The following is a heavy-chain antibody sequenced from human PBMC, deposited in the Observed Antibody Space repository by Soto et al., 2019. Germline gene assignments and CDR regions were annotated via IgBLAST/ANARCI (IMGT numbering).Heavy chain of an antibody. CDR3: ARTDGYVDY. V-gene: IGHV4-59*01. CDR2: IYYSGST. CDR1: GGSISSYY. J-gene: IGHJ4*02. Sequence: QVQLQESGPGLVKPSATLSLTCTVSGGSISSYYWSWIRQPPGKGLEWIGYIYYSGSTNYNPSLKSRVTISVDTSKNQFSLKLSSVTAADTAVYYCARTDGYVDYWGQGTLVTVSS.